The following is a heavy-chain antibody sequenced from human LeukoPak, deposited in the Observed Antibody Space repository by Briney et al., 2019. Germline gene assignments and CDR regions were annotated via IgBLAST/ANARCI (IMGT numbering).Heavy chain of an antibody. J-gene: IGHJ6*02. V-gene: IGHV3-30*07. D-gene: IGHD6-13*01. CDR1: GFTFSTYA. CDR2: TSYDGSNK. CDR3: ARVRPADLIAAAGSWGYYYYGMDV. Sequence: PGGSLRLSCAASGFTFSTYAMHWVRQAPGKGLEWVAFTSYDGSNKYYADSVKGRFTISRDSSKSTLFLQMNSLRAEDTAVYYCARVRPADLIAAAGSWGYYYYGMDVWGQGTTVTVSS.